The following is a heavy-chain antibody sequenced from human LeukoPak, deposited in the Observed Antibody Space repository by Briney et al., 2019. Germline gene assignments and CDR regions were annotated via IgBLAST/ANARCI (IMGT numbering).Heavy chain of an antibody. Sequence: GGSLRLSCAASGFTFSTYWMHWVRHAPGKGLVWVSRINSDGSSTNYADSVKGRFTISRDNAKNTLYLQMNSLRAEDTAVYYCSGGFSGNYFDSFDIWGLGTMVTVSS. J-gene: IGHJ3*02. V-gene: IGHV3-74*01. CDR2: INSDGSST. CDR3: SGGFSGNYFDSFDI. CDR1: GFTFSTYW. D-gene: IGHD1-26*01.